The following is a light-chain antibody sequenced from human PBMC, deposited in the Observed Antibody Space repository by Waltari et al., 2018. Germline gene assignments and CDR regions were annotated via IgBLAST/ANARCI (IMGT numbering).Light chain of an antibody. Sequence: DIQMTQSPSTLSASVGGRVTITCRAIQGVTRYLAWYQQKPGKAPKVLIWDVSSLERGVPSRFSGSGSGTEFTLTISSLQPDDFATYYCQQYDRYSAWTFGQGTKVEIK. CDR3: QQYDRYSAWT. J-gene: IGKJ1*01. CDR2: DVS. CDR1: QGVTRY. V-gene: IGKV1-5*01.